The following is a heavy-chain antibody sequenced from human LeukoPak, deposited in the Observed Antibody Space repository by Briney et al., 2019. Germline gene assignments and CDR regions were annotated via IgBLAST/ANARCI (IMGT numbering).Heavy chain of an antibody. J-gene: IGHJ4*02. Sequence: SDTLSLTRGVYGGSLSGFYWKWTRQPPGKGLEWIGEMNPSGRTTYNPSLKSRVSMSLDTSKNQFSLKLSSVTAADTAVYYCARGLKPYCTNGVCYTGDFWGQGTLVTVSP. CDR1: GGSLSGFY. V-gene: IGHV4-34*01. CDR3: ARGLKPYCTNGVCYTGDF. D-gene: IGHD2-8*01. CDR2: MNPSGRT.